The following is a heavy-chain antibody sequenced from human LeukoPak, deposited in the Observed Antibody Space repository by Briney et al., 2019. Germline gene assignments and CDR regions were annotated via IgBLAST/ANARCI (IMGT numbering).Heavy chain of an antibody. V-gene: IGHV3-20*04. CDR3: ARDYGMATIGGWFDP. CDR1: GFTFSSYW. CDR2: INWNGGST. Sequence: GPGGSLRLSCAASGFTFSSYWMHWVRQAPGKGLEWVSGINWNGGSTGYADSVKGRFTISRDNAKNSLYLQMNSLRAEDTALYYCARDYGMATIGGWFDPWGQGTLVTVSS. J-gene: IGHJ5*02. D-gene: IGHD5-12*01.